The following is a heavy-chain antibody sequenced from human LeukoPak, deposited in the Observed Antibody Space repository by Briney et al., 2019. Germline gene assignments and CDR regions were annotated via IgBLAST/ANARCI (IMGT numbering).Heavy chain of an antibody. J-gene: IGHJ6*02. CDR2: ISWNSGSI. Sequence: GGSLRLSCAASGFTFDDYAMHWVRQAPGKGLEWVSGISWNSGSIGYADSVEGRFTISRDNAKNSLYLQMNSLRAEDTALYYCAKDMKSSSLKYYYGVDVWGQGTTVTVSS. D-gene: IGHD6-6*01. V-gene: IGHV3-9*01. CDR3: AKDMKSSSLKYYYGVDV. CDR1: GFTFDDYA.